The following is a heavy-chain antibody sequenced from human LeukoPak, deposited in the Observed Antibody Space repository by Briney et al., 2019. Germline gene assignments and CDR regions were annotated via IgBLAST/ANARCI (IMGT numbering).Heavy chain of an antibody. CDR2: IYYSGST. D-gene: IGHD5-18*01. Sequence: SETLSLTCTVSGGSISSSSYYWGWIRQPPGKGLEWIGSIYYSGSTYYNPSLKSRVTISVDTSKNQFSLKLSSVTAADTAVYYCARQGTTDTAMVTVFDYWGQGTLVTVSS. J-gene: IGHJ4*02. CDR3: ARQGTTDTAMVTVFDY. CDR1: GGSISSSSYY. V-gene: IGHV4-39*01.